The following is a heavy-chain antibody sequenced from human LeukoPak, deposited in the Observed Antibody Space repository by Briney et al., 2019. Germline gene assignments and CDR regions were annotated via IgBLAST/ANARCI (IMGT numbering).Heavy chain of an antibody. D-gene: IGHD5-18*01. Sequence: PSETLSLTCTVSGGSISSYYWSWIRQPPGKGLEWIGYIYYSGSTNYNPSLKSRVTISVDTSKNQFSLKLSSVTAADTAVYYCARTGYSYGSIYFDYWGQGTLVTVPS. V-gene: IGHV4-59*01. J-gene: IGHJ4*02. CDR2: IYYSGST. CDR3: ARTGYSYGSIYFDY. CDR1: GGSISSYY.